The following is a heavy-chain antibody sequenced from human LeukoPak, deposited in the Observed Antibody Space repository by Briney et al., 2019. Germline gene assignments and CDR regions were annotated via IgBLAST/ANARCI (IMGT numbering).Heavy chain of an antibody. V-gene: IGHV1-18*04. CDR2: ISAYNGNT. CDR1: GYTFTGYY. D-gene: IGHD3-3*01. Sequence: ASVKVSCKASGYTFTGYYMHWVRQAPGQGLEWMGWISAYNGNTNYAQKLQGRVTMTTDTSTSTAYMELRSLRSDDTAVYYCARDKSFLYYFDYWGQGTLVTVSS. J-gene: IGHJ4*02. CDR3: ARDKSFLYYFDY.